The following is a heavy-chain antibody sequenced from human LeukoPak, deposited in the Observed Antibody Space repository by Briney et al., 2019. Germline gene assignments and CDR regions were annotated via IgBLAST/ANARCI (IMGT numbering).Heavy chain of an antibody. D-gene: IGHD3-16*01. V-gene: IGHV3-30*02. CDR2: IQYDGNIK. J-gene: IGHJ5*02. CDR1: GFAFNEFG. CDR3: AKDYGDWGTIELRGWFDP. Sequence: PGGSLRLSCTASGFAFNEFGMHWVRQAPGKGLEWVAFIQYDGNIKYYVNSVRGRFTVSRDNSKSTLYLQMNSLRTEDTAVYYCAKDYGDWGTIELRGWFDPWGQGTLVTVSS.